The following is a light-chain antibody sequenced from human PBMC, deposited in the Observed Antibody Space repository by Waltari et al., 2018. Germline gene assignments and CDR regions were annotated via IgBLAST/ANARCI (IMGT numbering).Light chain of an antibody. CDR1: QTDLYSSNNKNY. V-gene: IGKV4-1*01. Sequence: DILVTQSPDSLALSLGERATFHCQSSQTDLYSSNNKNYLSWYQQKPGQPPKLLIYWASTRQSGVPDRFSGSGSGTDFTLTISSLQTEDVAVYYCQQYYSTPWTFGQGTKVEIK. CDR3: QQYYSTPWT. J-gene: IGKJ1*01. CDR2: WAS.